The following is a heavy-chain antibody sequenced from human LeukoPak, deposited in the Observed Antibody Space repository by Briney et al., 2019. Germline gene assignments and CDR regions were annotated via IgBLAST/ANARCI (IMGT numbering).Heavy chain of an antibody. V-gene: IGHV3-23*01. CDR1: GFTFSNYA. CDR3: VKEDVDTSFDY. D-gene: IGHD5-18*01. J-gene: IGHJ4*02. Sequence: PGGSLRLSCAASGFTFSNYAMNWVRQAPGKGLEWVSAISDGAGGRTYYTDPVKGRFTISRDNSKNTLYLQLNSLRAEDTAVYYCVKEDVDTSFDYWGQGTLVTVSS. CDR2: ISDGAGGRT.